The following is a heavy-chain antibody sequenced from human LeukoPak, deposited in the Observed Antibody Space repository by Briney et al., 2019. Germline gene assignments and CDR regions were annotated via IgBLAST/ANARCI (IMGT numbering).Heavy chain of an antibody. CDR1: GFSFSDSA. CDR2: ISDTGGRT. Sequence: PGGSLRLCCAASGFSFSDSAVSWVRHSPGEGLKWVSSISDTGGRTYYADSVKGRFTITRDNSRNTVNLQMNSLRAGDTARYFCAKGGQDFDFWRFDLWGQGILVIVSS. V-gene: IGHV3-23*01. D-gene: IGHD3-3*01. J-gene: IGHJ5*02. CDR3: AKGGQDFDFWRFDL.